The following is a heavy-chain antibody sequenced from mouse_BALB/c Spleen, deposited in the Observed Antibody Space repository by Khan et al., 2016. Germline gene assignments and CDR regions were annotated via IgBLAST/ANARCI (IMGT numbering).Heavy chain of an antibody. CDR2: ITYSGLT. CDR1: GYSITSDYA. V-gene: IGHV3-2*02. J-gene: IGHJ3*01. CDR3: AYDGYSAWFPY. D-gene: IGHD2-3*01. Sequence: EVQLQESGPGLVKPSQSLSLTCTVTGYSITSDYAWNWIRQFPGNKLEWMGYITYSGLTNYNPSLKSRISITRDTSKTQFFLQLISVTTEDTATYYCAYDGYSAWFPYWGRGTLVTISA.